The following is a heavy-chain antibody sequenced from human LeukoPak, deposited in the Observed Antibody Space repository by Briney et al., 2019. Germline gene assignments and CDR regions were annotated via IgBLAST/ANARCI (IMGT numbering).Heavy chain of an antibody. V-gene: IGHV4-39*07. CDR2: IYYSGTT. J-gene: IGHJ5*02. D-gene: IGHD1-7*01. CDR3: ARDSGMGYNWNYHWFDP. Sequence: SETLSLTCTVSGGSISRSSSYWAWIRQPPGKGLEWIGTIYYSGTTYYNPSLKSRVTISVDTSKNQFSQKLSSVTAADTAVYYCARDSGMGYNWNYHWFDPWGQGTLVTVSS. CDR1: GGSISRSSSY.